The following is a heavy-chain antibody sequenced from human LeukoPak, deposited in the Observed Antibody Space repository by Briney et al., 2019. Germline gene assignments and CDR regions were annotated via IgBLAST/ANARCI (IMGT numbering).Heavy chain of an antibody. Sequence: GGSLRLSCEASGFTFTTYSMTWVRQAPGKGLEWVSGINWNGGSTGYADSVKGRFTISRDNAKNSLYLQMNSLRAEDTALYYCARGEYYYDSSGYFDYWGQGTLVTVSS. CDR1: GFTFTTYS. D-gene: IGHD3-22*01. CDR3: ARGEYYYDSSGYFDY. J-gene: IGHJ4*02. V-gene: IGHV3-20*04. CDR2: INWNGGST.